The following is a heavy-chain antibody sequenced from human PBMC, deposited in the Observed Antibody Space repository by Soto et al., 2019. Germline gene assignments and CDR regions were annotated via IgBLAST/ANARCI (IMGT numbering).Heavy chain of an antibody. D-gene: IGHD6-6*01. CDR3: ARTIAARPQWDYYYYYMDV. CDR1: GYTFTSYD. V-gene: IGHV1-8*01. CDR2: MNPNSGNT. J-gene: IGHJ6*03. Sequence: QVQLVQSGAEVKKPGASVKVSCKASGYTFTSYDINWVRQATGQGLEWMGWMNPNSGNTGYAQKFQGRVTMTRNTSISTAYMELGSLGSADSAVYCCARTIAARPQWDYYYYYMDVWGKGTAVTVSS.